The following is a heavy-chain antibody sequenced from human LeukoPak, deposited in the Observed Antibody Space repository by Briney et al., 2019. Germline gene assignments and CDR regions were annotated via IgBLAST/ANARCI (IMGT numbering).Heavy chain of an antibody. D-gene: IGHD2-21*02. Sequence: GRSLRLSYAASGFTFSSYGMHWDRQAPGKGLEWVAVISYDGSNKYYADSVKGRFTISRDNSKNTLYLQMNNLRAEDTAVYYCAKYYCGGDCYYDAFDIWGQGTMVTVSS. CDR3: AKYYCGGDCYYDAFDI. CDR1: GFTFSSYG. V-gene: IGHV3-30*18. J-gene: IGHJ3*02. CDR2: ISYDGSNK.